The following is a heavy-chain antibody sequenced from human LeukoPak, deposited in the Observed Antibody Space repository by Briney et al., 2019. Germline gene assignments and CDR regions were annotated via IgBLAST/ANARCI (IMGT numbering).Heavy chain of an antibody. Sequence: PSETLSLTCTVSGGSISSSSYYWGWIRQPPGKGLEWIGSIYYSGSTYYNPSLKSRVTISVDTSKNQFSLKLSSVTAADTAVYYCARRGNWDLYWYFDLWGRGTLVTVSS. CDR3: ARRGNWDLYWYFDL. J-gene: IGHJ2*01. D-gene: IGHD7-27*01. CDR2: IYYSGST. V-gene: IGHV4-39*01. CDR1: GGSISSSSYY.